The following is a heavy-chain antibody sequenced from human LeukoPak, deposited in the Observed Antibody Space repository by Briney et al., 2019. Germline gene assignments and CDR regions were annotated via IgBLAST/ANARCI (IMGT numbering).Heavy chain of an antibody. D-gene: IGHD1-1*01. CDR2: ISHSGRT. J-gene: IGHJ4*02. V-gene: IGHV4-34*01. CDR1: GVSFTGYY. CDR3: TRTSPGIPLDF. Sequence: PSETLSLTCAVSGVSFTGYYWSWIRQPPGKGPEWIGEISHSGRTAYNPSLKSRVAISLDTSKNQLSLKLSFVSAADTAVYYCTRTSPGIPLDFWGQGTLVTVSS.